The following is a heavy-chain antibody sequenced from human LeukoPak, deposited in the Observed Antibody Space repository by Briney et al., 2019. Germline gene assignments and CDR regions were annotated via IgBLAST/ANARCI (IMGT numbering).Heavy chain of an antibody. CDR2: IYTSGST. J-gene: IGHJ4*02. V-gene: IGHV4-4*07. CDR3: AREAYSSGSWSFDY. Sequence: SETLSLTCTVSGGSISSSYWSWIRQPAGKGLEWIGRIYTSGSTNYNPSLKSRVTMSVDTSKNQFSLKLSSVTAADTAVYYCAREAYSSGSWSFDYWGQGTLVTVSS. D-gene: IGHD6-19*01. CDR1: GGSISSSY.